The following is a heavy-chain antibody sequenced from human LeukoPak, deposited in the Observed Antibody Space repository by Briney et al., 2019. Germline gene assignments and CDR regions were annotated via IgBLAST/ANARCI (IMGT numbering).Heavy chain of an antibody. V-gene: IGHV3-66*01. D-gene: IGHD3-9*01. Sequence: GGSLRLSCAASGFTVSSNYMSWVRQAPGKGLEWVSVIYSGGSTYYADSVKGRFTISRDNSKNTLYLQMNSLRAEDTAVYYCARDSIRILTGRSGSDYWGQGTLVTVSS. CDR1: GFTVSSNY. J-gene: IGHJ4*02. CDR2: IYSGGST. CDR3: ARDSIRILTGRSGSDY.